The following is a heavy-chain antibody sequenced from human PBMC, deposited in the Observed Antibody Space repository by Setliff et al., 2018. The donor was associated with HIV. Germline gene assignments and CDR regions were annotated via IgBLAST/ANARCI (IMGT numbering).Heavy chain of an antibody. J-gene: IGHJ4*02. Sequence: GESLKISCAASGFTFSSYGMHWVRQAPGKGLEWVAVISYDGSNKYYADSVKGRFVISREKSKSTLYLQMNSLRAEDTAVYYCAKDHTYLTTLTRSSLYFDYWGQGTLVTVSS. CDR2: ISYDGSNK. CDR1: GFTFSSYG. V-gene: IGHV3-30*18. D-gene: IGHD4-17*01. CDR3: AKDHTYLTTLTRSSLYFDY.